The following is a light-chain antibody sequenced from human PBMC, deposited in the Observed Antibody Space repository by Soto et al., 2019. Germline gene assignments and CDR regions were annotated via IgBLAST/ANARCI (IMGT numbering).Light chain of an antibody. CDR2: GAS. Sequence: EIVMAQSPAALAVSPVEGFTLSCRASQSVSTRLAWYQHKPGQSPRLLISGASTGATGIPPRFSGSGSGTDFTLTISRLEPEDFAVYYCQQYGSSLIFGQGTRLEI. V-gene: IGKV3-15*01. CDR3: QQYGSSLI. CDR1: QSVSTR. J-gene: IGKJ5*01.